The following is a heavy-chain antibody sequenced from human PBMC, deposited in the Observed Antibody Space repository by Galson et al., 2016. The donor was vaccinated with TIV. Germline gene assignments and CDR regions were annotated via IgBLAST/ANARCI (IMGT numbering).Heavy chain of an antibody. CDR1: GFSLNTSGMC. CDR3: ARTLSNGARLDS. CDR2: IDWDDDR. J-gene: IGHJ4*02. D-gene: IGHD7-27*01. V-gene: IGHV2-70*11. Sequence: PALVKPTQTLTLTCTFSGFSLNTSGMCVSWIRQPPGKALEWLARIDWDDDRYYSPSLKTRLTISKDSSKNQVVLTMTNMDPVDTITYYCARTLSNGARLDSWGQGALVTVSS.